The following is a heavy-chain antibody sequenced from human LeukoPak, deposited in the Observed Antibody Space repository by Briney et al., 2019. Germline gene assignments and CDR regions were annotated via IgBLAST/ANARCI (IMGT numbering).Heavy chain of an antibody. D-gene: IGHD3-10*01. J-gene: IGHJ4*01. CDR2: IYSSGTP. V-gene: IGHV4-39*01. Sequence: PSETLSLTCTVSGGSISSSSYYWGWIRQPPGTGLEWIGTIYSSGTPYYNPSLKSRVTISVDTSKNQFSLKLTSVTAADTAVFYCARHPAYGPFDYWGHGALVTVSS. CDR3: ARHPAYGPFDY. CDR1: GGSISSSSYY.